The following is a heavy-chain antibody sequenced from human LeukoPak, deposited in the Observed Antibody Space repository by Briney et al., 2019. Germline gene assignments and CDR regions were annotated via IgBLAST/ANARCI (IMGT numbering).Heavy chain of an antibody. CDR3: AKGGPRYGDSFDY. D-gene: IGHD4-17*01. J-gene: IGHJ4*02. CDR2: ISYDGSNK. V-gene: IGHV3-30*18. CDR1: GFTISSYG. Sequence: PGRSLRLSCAASGFTISSYGMHWVRQAPGKGLEWVAVISYDGSNKYYADSVKGRFTISRDNSKNTLYLQMNSLRAEDTAVYYCAKGGPRYGDSFDYWGQGTLVTVSS.